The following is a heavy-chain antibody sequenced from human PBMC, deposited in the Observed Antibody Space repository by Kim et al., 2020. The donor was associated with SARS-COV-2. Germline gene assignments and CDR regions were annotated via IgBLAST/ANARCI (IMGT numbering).Heavy chain of an antibody. V-gene: IGHV4-59*08. CDR3: ARGTPWFGEFYY. CDR1: GGSISSYY. Sequence: SETLSLTCTVSGGSISSYYWSWIRQPPGKGLEWIGYIYYSGSTNYNPSPKSRVTISVDTSKNQFSLKLSSVTAADTAVSYCARGTPWFGEFYYWCQGTLV. J-gene: IGHJ4*02. CDR2: IYYSGST. D-gene: IGHD3-10*01.